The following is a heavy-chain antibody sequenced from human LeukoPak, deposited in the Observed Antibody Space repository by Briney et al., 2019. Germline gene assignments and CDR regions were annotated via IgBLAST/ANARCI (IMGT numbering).Heavy chain of an antibody. D-gene: IGHD6-13*01. CDR2: INPNSGGT. J-gene: IGHJ6*03. V-gene: IGHV1-2*02. CDR1: GYTFTGYY. CDR3: ASGGGAAADRKYYYYYFYMDV. Sequence: APVKVSCKASGYTFTGYYMHWVRQAPGQGLEWMGWINPNSGGTNYAQKFQGRVTMTRDTSISTAYMELSRLRSDDTAVYYCASGGGAAADRKYYYYYFYMDVWGKGTTVTVSS.